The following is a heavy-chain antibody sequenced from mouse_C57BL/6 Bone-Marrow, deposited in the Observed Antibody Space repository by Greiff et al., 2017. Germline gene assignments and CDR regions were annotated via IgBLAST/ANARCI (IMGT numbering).Heavy chain of an antibody. CDR1: GYTFTEYT. J-gene: IGHJ4*01. CDR3: ARHPYYDYDLDYAMDY. V-gene: IGHV1-62-2*01. CDR2: FYPGSGSI. D-gene: IGHD2-4*01. Sequence: QVQLQQSGAELVKPGSSVKLSCKASGYTFTEYTIHWVKQRSGQGLEWIGWFYPGSGSIKYNEKFKDKATLTADKSSSTVYMELSRLTSEDSAVYFCARHPYYDYDLDYAMDYWGQGTSVTVSS.